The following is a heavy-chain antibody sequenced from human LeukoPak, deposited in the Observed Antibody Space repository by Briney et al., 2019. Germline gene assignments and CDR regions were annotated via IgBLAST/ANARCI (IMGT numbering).Heavy chain of an antibody. CDR3: ARDNNFAFDY. Sequence: PGGPLRLSCAASGFTFSSYGMRWGRQAPGKGMEWVAVISYDGSNKYYADSVKGRFTISRDNSKNTLYLQMNSLRAEDTAVYYCARDNNFAFDYWGQGTLVTVSS. V-gene: IGHV3-30*04. CDR2: ISYDGSNK. J-gene: IGHJ4*02. D-gene: IGHD1-20*01. CDR1: GFTFSSYG.